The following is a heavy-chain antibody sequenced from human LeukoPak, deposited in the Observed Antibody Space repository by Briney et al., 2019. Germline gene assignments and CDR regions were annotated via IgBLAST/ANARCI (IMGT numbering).Heavy chain of an antibody. Sequence: GGSLRLSCAASGFTFSSYSMNWVRQAPGRGLEWVSSISSSSSYIYCADSVKGRFTISRDNAKNSLYLQMNSLRAEDTAVYYCARSGFGEPEDYWGQGTLVTVSS. CDR2: ISSSSSYI. V-gene: IGHV3-21*01. CDR3: ARSGFGEPEDY. CDR1: GFTFSSYS. J-gene: IGHJ4*02. D-gene: IGHD3-10*01.